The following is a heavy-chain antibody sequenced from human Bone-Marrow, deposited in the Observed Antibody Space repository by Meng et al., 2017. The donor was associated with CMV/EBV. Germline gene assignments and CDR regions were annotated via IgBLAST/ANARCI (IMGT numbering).Heavy chain of an antibody. J-gene: IGHJ6*02. CDR1: GYTFTSYD. D-gene: IGHD6-13*01. Sequence: ASVKVSCKGSGYTFTSYDINWVRQATGQGLEWMGWMNPNSGNTGYAQKFQGRVNMTRNTSISTAYMELSSLRPEDTAVYSCAREGSDSSSWYHLYYYYGIDVWGQGTTVTVSS. CDR2: MNPNSGNT. CDR3: AREGSDSSSWYHLYYYYGIDV. V-gene: IGHV1-8*01.